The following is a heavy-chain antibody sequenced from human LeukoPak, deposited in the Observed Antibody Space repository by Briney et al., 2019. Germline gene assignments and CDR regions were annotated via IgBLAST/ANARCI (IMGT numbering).Heavy chain of an antibody. CDR2: IYPGDSDI. D-gene: IGHD2-15*01. V-gene: IGHV5-51*01. Sequence: GESLKISCEVSGHRFTNHWIGWVRQMPGKGLEYIGIIYPGDSDIRYSPSFQGQVTISADKSISTAYLQWSSLKASDTAMYYCARQEYCSGGSCYTWFDPWGQGTLVTVSS. J-gene: IGHJ5*02. CDR3: ARQEYCSGGSCYTWFDP. CDR1: GHRFTNHW.